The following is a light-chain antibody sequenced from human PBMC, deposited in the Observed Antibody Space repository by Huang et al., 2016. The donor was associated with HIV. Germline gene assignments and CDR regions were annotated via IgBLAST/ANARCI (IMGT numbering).Light chain of an antibody. Sequence: EIVLTQSPTTLSLSPGERATPSCRARQSVSSSLAWYQQKPGHAPRLLIYDASKRATGIPARFSGGGSGTDFTLTISRLEPADFATYYCQQRYSWPALTFGGGTKVEIK. CDR3: QQRYSWPALT. V-gene: IGKV3-11*01. CDR1: QSVSSS. J-gene: IGKJ4*01. CDR2: DAS.